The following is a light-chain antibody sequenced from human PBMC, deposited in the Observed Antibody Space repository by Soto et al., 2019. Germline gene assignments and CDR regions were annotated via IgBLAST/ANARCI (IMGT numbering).Light chain of an antibody. V-gene: IGKV1-5*01. CDR2: DAS. J-gene: IGKJ2*01. CDR3: QQYNSYPQT. Sequence: DIQMTQSPSTLSASVGDRVTITCRASQSISSWLAWYQQKPGKAPKLLIYDASSMESGVPSRFSGSGSGTEFTLTISSLQPDDFPTYYCQQYNSYPQTFGQRTKVEIK. CDR1: QSISSW.